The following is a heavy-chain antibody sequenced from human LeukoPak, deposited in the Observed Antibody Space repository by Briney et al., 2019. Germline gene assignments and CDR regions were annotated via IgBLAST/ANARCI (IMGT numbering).Heavy chain of an antibody. D-gene: IGHD1-1*01. Sequence: SETLSLTCTVSGGSISSSSYYWSWIRQPPGKGLEWIGESNHSGSTDYNPSLKSRVTISVDTSKNQFPLKLSSVTAADTAVYYCARGNGPRSYFDLWGRGTLVTVSS. J-gene: IGHJ2*01. CDR2: SNHSGST. CDR3: ARGNGPRSYFDL. V-gene: IGHV4-39*06. CDR1: GGSISSSSYY.